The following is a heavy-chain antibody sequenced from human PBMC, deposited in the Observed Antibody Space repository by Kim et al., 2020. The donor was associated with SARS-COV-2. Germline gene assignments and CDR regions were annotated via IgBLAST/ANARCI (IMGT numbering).Heavy chain of an antibody. Sequence: SETLSLTCTVSGGSISSYYWSWIRQPAGKGLEWIGRIYTSGSTNYNPSLKSRVTMSVDTSKNQFSLKLSSVTAADTAVYYCARTLIEKRITIFGVVIDALNYFDYWGQGTLVTVSS. J-gene: IGHJ4*02. CDR1: GGSISSYY. CDR2: IYTSGST. CDR3: ARTLIEKRITIFGVVIDALNYFDY. D-gene: IGHD3-3*01. V-gene: IGHV4-4*07.